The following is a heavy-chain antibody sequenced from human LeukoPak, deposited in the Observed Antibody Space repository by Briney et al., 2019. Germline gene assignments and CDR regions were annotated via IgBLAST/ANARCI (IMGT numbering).Heavy chain of an antibody. D-gene: IGHD1-26*01. CDR1: GFTFSSYG. J-gene: IGHJ4*02. CDR3: AKAYSGSYTGYGY. CDR2: IRYDGSNK. Sequence: GGSLRLSCAASGFTFSSYGMHWVRQAPGKGLEWVAFIRYDGSNKYYADSVKGRFTISRDNSKNTLYLQMNSLRAEDTAVYYCAKAYSGSYTGYGYWGQGTLVTVSS. V-gene: IGHV3-30*02.